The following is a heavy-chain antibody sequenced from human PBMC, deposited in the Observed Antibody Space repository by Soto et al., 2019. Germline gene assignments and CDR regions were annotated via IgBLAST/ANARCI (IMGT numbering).Heavy chain of an antibody. D-gene: IGHD6-13*01. V-gene: IGHV3-30-3*01. CDR1: GFTFSSYA. J-gene: IGHJ6*02. Sequence: PGGSLRLSCAASGFTFSSYAMHWVRQAPGKGLEWVAVISYDGSNKYYADSVKGRFTISRDNSKNTLYLQMNSLRAEDTAVYYCAREYYIAAAGTATYYYYGMDVWGQGTTVTVSS. CDR3: AREYYIAAAGTATYYYYGMDV. CDR2: ISYDGSNK.